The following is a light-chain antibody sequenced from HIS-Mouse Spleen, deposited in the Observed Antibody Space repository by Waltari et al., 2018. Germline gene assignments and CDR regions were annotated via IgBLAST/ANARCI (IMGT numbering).Light chain of an antibody. CDR2: EES. V-gene: IGLV3-10*01. Sequence: SYELTQPPSVSVSPGQTARITCSGDALPKKYAYWYQQKSGQAPVLVIYEESKRPSGIHERFSGSSSGTMATLTISGAQVEDEADYYCYSTDSSGNHRVFGGGTKLTVL. CDR3: YSTDSSGNHRV. CDR1: ALPKKY. J-gene: IGLJ2*01.